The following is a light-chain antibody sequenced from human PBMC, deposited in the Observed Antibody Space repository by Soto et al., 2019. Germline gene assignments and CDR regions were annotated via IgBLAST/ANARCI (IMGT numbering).Light chain of an antibody. CDR2: WSS. CDR1: QSVLYTSNNKNH. CDR3: QQYYSTPLT. V-gene: IGKV4-1*01. Sequence: DIVMTQSPDSLAVSLGERATINCKSSQSVLYTSNNKNHLAWYQQKPVQPPKLLIYWSSTRESGVPDRFSGSGSGTDFTLTISSLQAEDVAVYYCQQYYSTPLTFGGGTKVEIK. J-gene: IGKJ4*01.